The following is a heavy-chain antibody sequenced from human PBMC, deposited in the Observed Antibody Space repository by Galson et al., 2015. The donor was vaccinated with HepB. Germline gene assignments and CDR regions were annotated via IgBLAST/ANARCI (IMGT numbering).Heavy chain of an antibody. CDR3: TTDLWAGYGSGSYLIVAEYFQH. CDR1: GFTFSNAW. J-gene: IGHJ1*01. CDR2: IKSKTDGGTT. Sequence: SLRLSCAASGFTFSNAWMSWVRQAPGKGLEWVGRIKSKTDGGTTDYAAPVKGRFTISRDDSKNTLYLQMNSLKTEDTAVYYCTTDLWAGYGSGSYLIVAEYFQHWGQGTLVTVSS. V-gene: IGHV3-15*01. D-gene: IGHD3-10*01.